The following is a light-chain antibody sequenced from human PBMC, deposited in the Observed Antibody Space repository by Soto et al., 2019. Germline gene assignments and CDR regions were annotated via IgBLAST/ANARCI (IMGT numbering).Light chain of an antibody. Sequence: QSVLTQPPSVSGAPGQTITISCTGSSSNIGGGYDVHWYRQFPGTAPQLLVYGNINRPSRVPDRFSGSKSDTSASLAITGLQAEDEADYYCQSYDSSLSAWVFGGGTKVTVL. J-gene: IGLJ3*02. CDR3: QSYDSSLSAWV. V-gene: IGLV1-40*01. CDR2: GNI. CDR1: SSNIGGGYD.